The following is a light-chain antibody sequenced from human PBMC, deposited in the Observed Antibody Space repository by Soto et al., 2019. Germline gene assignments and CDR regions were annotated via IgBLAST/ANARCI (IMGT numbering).Light chain of an antibody. V-gene: IGLV2-14*01. J-gene: IGLJ1*01. Sequence: QSALTQPASVSGSPGQSITISCTGTSSDIGGYYYVSWYQHHPVKAPKLMIYQVSNRPSGVSNRFSGSKSGNTASLTISGLQAEDEADYYCSSYTSTTTFYVFGTGTKLTVL. CDR2: QVS. CDR3: SSYTSTTTFYV. CDR1: SSDIGGYYY.